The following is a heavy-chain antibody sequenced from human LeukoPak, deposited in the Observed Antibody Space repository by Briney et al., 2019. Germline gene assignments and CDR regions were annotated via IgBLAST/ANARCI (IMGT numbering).Heavy chain of an antibody. CDR2: ISSSGGST. CDR3: AKGSGQQLALDY. CDR1: GFIFSSYA. Sequence: GGSLRLSCSASGFIFSSYAMHWVRQAPGKRLEYVSAISSSGGSTYYADSVKGRFTISRDNSKNTLYLQMSSLRAEDTAVYYCAKGSGQQLALDYWGQGILVTVSS. D-gene: IGHD6-13*01. J-gene: IGHJ4*02. V-gene: IGHV3-64D*09.